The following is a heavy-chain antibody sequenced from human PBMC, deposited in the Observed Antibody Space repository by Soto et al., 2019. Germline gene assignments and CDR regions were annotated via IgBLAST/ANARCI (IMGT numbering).Heavy chain of an antibody. J-gene: IGHJ1*01. CDR3: ARLGHVYYYDSSGYREYFQH. V-gene: IGHV4-59*01. Sequence: PSETLSLTCPVSGGSISSYYWSWIRKTPGKGLEWIGYIYYSGSTTYNPSLRSRVTISVDTSKNQFSLKLSSVTAADTAVYYCARLGHVYYYDSSGYREYFQHWGQGTLVTVSS. D-gene: IGHD3-22*01. CDR2: IYYSGST. CDR1: GGSISSYY.